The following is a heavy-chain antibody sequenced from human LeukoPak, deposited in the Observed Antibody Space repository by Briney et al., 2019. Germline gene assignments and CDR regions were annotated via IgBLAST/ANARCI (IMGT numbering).Heavy chain of an antibody. CDR2: VYHSGST. V-gene: IGHV4-30-2*01. CDR1: GGSISSGGYS. CDR3: ARDRGGSSSWYGMDV. J-gene: IGHJ6*02. Sequence: PSETLSLTCAVSGGSISSGGYSWSWIRQPPGKGLEWIGYVYHSGSTYYNPSLKSRVTISVDRSKNQFSLKLSSVTAADTAVYYCARDRGGSSSWYGMDVWGQGTTVTVSS. D-gene: IGHD6-13*01.